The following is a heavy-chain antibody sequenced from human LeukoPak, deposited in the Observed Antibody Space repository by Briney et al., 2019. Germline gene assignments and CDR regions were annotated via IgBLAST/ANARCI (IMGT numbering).Heavy chain of an antibody. D-gene: IGHD3-3*01. J-gene: IGHJ3*02. CDR1: GFTFSSYW. CDR2: IKSKTDDGTA. Sequence: PGGSLRLSCAASGFTFSSYWMSWVRQAPGKGLEWVGRIKSKTDDGTADYAAPVKGRFTISRDDSKNTLYLQMNSLKTEDTAVYYCTTGKFGVVNDAFDIWGQGTMVTVSS. V-gene: IGHV3-15*01. CDR3: TTGKFGVVNDAFDI.